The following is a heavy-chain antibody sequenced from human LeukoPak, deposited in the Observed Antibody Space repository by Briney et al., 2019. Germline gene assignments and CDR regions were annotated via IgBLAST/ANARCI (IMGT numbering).Heavy chain of an antibody. CDR2: ISWNSGSI. D-gene: IGHD3-10*01. J-gene: IGHJ4*02. V-gene: IGHV3-9*01. Sequence: PGRSLRLSCAASGFTFDDYAMHWVRQAPGKGLEWVSGISWNSGSIGYADSVKGRFTISRDNAKNSLYLQMNSLRAEDTALYYCAKDMRGYYYGSGSYSPFDYWGQGTLVTVSS. CDR1: GFTFDDYA. CDR3: AKDMRGYYYGSGSYSPFDY.